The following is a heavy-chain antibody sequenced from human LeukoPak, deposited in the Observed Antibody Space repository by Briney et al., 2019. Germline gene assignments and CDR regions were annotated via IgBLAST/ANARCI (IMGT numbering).Heavy chain of an antibody. J-gene: IGHJ6*02. V-gene: IGHV4-34*01. CDR3: AREYRYCSGGSCNYGMDV. CDR2: INHSGST. CDR1: GGSFSGYY. D-gene: IGHD2-15*01. Sequence: SETLSLTCAVYGGSFSGYYWSWIRQPPGKGLEWIGEINHSGSTNYNPSLKSRVTISVDTSKNQFSLKLSSVTAADTAVYYCAREYRYCSGGSCNYGMDVWGQGTTVTVSS.